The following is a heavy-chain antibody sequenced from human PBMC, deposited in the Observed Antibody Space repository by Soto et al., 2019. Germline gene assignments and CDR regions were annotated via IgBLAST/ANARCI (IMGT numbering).Heavy chain of an antibody. J-gene: IGHJ4*02. CDR3: AKSHEFGVVILYYFDY. CDR1: GFTFSSYA. D-gene: IGHD3-3*01. V-gene: IGHV3-23*01. Sequence: VGSLRLSCAASGFTFSSYAMSWVRQAPGKGLEWASAISGSGGSTYYADSVKGRFTISRDNSKNTLYLQMNSLRAEDTAVYYCAKSHEFGVVILYYFDYWGQGTLVTVSS. CDR2: ISGSGGST.